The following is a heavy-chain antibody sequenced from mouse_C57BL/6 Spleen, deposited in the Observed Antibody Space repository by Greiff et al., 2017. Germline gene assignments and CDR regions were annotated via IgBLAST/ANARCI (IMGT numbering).Heavy chain of an antibody. CDR3: ARYETVEEAFGARDY. V-gene: IGHV1-81*01. Sequence: VQLQQSGAELARPGASVKLSCKASGYTFTSYGLSWVKQRTGQGLEWIGELYPRSGNTYYNEKFKGKATLTADKSSSSAYMALRSLTSEDSAVYCCARYETVEEAFGARDYWGKGTSVTVSA. D-gene: IGHD1-1*01. CDR2: LYPRSGNT. CDR1: GYTFTSYG. J-gene: IGHJ4*01.